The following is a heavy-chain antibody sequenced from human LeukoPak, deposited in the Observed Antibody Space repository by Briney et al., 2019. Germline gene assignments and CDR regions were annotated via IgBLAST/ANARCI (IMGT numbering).Heavy chain of an antibody. CDR2: SRNKADSYTT. D-gene: IGHD4-23*01. Sequence: GGSLRLSCAASVFTFSEHYMDWVRQAPGKGLEWVGRSRNKADSYTTEHAASVKGGFTISRDDSKNLLYLQMNYLKTEDTAVYYCARGGPYGGNSAFDYWGQGTLVTVSS. J-gene: IGHJ4*02. CDR3: ARGGPYGGNSAFDY. V-gene: IGHV3-72*01. CDR1: VFTFSEHY.